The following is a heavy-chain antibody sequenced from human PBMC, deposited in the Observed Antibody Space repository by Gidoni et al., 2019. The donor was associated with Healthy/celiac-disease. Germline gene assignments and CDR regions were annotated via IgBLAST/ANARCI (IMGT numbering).Heavy chain of an antibody. CDR2: IYYSGST. Sequence: QVQLQQSGPVLVKPSETASLPCTVSVGSISRYYWSWIRKPPWKGLEWIGYIYYSGSTNYNPSLKSRVTISVDTSKTQFYLKLSSVTAADTAVYYCARGLDSSSSPDYWSQGTLVTVSS. D-gene: IGHD6-13*01. J-gene: IGHJ4*02. V-gene: IGHV4-59*01. CDR1: VGSISRYY. CDR3: ARGLDSSSSPDY.